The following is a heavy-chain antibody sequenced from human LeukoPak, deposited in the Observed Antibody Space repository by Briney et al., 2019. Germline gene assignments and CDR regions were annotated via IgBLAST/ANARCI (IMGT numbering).Heavy chain of an antibody. D-gene: IGHD3-10*01. CDR2: INQYGNEK. CDR3: ATGTEMDRGVIINGHLDY. CDR1: GFTFSSYA. V-gene: IGHV3-7*01. J-gene: IGHJ4*02. Sequence: GGSLRLSCAASGFTFSSYAMSWVRQAPGKGLEWVANINQYGNEKYYVDSVKGRFTISRDNGKNSLYLEMNSLRAEDTAVYYCATGTEMDRGVIINGHLDYWGQGTLVTVSS.